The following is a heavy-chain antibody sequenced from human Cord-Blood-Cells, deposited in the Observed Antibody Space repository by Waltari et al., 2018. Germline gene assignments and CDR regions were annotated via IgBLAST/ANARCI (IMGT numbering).Heavy chain of an antibody. CDR1: GFTFSSSD. CDR3: ARDSGSYYAFDI. D-gene: IGHD1-26*01. J-gene: IGHJ3*02. CDR2: SGTAGDT. Sequence: EVQLVESGGGLVQPGGSLRLSCAASGFTFSSSDMHWVRQATGRGLEGVSASGTAGDTYYPGSVKGRFTISRENAKNSLYLQMNSRRAGDTAVYCCARDSGSYYAFDIWGQGTMVTVSS. V-gene: IGHV3-13*01.